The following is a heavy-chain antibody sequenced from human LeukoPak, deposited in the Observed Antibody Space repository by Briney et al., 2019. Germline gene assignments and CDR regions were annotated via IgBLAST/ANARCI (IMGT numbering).Heavy chain of an antibody. CDR2: IRNKASSYTT. V-gene: IGHV3-72*01. D-gene: IGHD1/OR15-1a*01. CDR3: GKIAINANNGIDV. CDR1: GFKFSDHY. Sequence: GGSLRLSCAASGFKFSDHYIDWGRQAPGKGLEWGWRIRNKASSYTTEYAASVEGRFTISRDVSGSSLYRQMNSLRTEASHVFYCGKIAINANNGIDVWGQGTTVTVSS. J-gene: IGHJ6*02.